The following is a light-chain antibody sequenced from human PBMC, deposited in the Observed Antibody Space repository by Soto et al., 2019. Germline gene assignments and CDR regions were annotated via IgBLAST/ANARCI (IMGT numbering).Light chain of an antibody. CDR2: GAS. Sequence: EIVLTQSPGTLSLSPGERATLSCRATQSVSSNYLAWYQQKSGQAPRLLIYGASSRASGIPDRFSGSGSGADFTLSITRLEPEDFALYYCQQYGSTPLTFGGGTKVDIK. J-gene: IGKJ4*01. CDR1: QSVSSNY. V-gene: IGKV3-20*01. CDR3: QQYGSTPLT.